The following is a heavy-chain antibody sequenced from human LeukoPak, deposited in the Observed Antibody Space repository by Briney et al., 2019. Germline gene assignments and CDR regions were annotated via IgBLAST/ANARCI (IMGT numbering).Heavy chain of an antibody. J-gene: IGHJ4*02. CDR3: AKDLGGSGWYWYFDY. D-gene: IGHD6-19*01. V-gene: IGHV3-23*01. CDR1: GFTFSSYA. Sequence: GGSLRLSCAASGFTFSSYAMSWVRQAPGKGLEWVSAISGSGGSTYYADSVKGRFTISRDNSKNTLYLQMNSLRAEDTAVYYCAKDLGGSGWYWYFDYWGQGTLVTVSS. CDR2: ISGSGGST.